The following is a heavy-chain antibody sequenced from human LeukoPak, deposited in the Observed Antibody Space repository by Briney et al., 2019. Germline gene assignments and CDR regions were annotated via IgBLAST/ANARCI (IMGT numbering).Heavy chain of an antibody. Sequence: SETLSLTCTVSGGSISSYYWSWIRQPAGKGLERIGRIYTSGSTNYNPSLKSRVTMSVDTSKNQVSLKLSAVTAADTAVSYCARDRGPSPAHISWDYYCMHGWGKGTTVTVSS. D-gene: IGHD3-3*02. V-gene: IGHV4-4*07. CDR1: GGSISSYY. J-gene: IGHJ6*03. CDR2: IYTSGST. CDR3: ARDRGPSPAHISWDYYCMHG.